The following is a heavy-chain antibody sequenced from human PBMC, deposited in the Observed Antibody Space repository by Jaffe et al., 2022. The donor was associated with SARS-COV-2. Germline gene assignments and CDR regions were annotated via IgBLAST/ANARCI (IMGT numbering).Heavy chain of an antibody. V-gene: IGHV3-15*01. CDR3: ATTRVVSGAMSMLYDD. J-gene: IGHJ4*02. CDR1: GFTFSSAW. D-gene: IGHD2-2*01. CDR2: IKSKASGGTS. Sequence: EVQLVESGGGLVKPGESLRLSCAASGFTFSSAWMSWVRQVPGKGLEWVGRIKSKASGGTSDHAAPVKGRFTISRDDSKDTLYLQMNSLKTEDTAIYYCATTRVVSGAMSMLYDDWGQGTPVTVSS.